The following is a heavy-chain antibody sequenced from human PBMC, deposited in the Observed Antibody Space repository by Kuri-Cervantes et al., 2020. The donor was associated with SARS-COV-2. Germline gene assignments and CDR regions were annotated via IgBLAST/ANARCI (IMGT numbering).Heavy chain of an antibody. J-gene: IGHJ5*02. CDR3: ARARSMITFGGVIDPYNWFDP. CDR1: GGSISSSSYY. D-gene: IGHD3-16*02. Sequence: SETLSLTCTVSGGSISSSSYYWSWIRQPAGKGLEWIGYIYTSGSTNYNPSLKSRVTISVDTSKNQFSLKLSSVTAADTAVYYCARARSMITFGGVIDPYNWFDPWGQGTLVTVSS. CDR2: IYTSGST. V-gene: IGHV4-61*09.